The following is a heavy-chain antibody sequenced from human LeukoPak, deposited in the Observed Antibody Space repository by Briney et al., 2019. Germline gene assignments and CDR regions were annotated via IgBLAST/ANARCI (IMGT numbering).Heavy chain of an antibody. CDR1: GFTFSSYG. Sequence: TGRSLRLSCAASGFTFSSYGMHWVRQAPGKGLEWVALISDDGSNKYYGDSVKGRFTISRDNPTNTLYLQMNSLRAEATAVYYCAKKILGVASDGFDIWGQGTMVTVSS. D-gene: IGHD3-3*01. CDR2: ISDDGSNK. V-gene: IGHV3-30*18. CDR3: AKKILGVASDGFDI. J-gene: IGHJ3*02.